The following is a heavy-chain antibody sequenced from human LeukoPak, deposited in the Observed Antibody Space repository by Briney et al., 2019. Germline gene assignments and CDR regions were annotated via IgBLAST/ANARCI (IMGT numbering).Heavy chain of an antibody. CDR3: ARVIGITIFGVPGGFDP. V-gene: IGHV3-66*01. CDR1: GFTVSSNY. D-gene: IGHD3-3*01. J-gene: IGHJ5*02. CDR2: IYSGGST. Sequence: GGSLRLSCAASGFTVSSNYMSWVRQAPGKGLEWVSVIYSGGSTYYADSVKGRFTISRGNSKNTLYLQMNSLRAEDTAVYYCARVIGITIFGVPGGFDPWGQGTLVTVSS.